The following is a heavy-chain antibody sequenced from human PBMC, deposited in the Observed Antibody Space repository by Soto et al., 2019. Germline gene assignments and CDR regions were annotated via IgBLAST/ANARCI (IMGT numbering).Heavy chain of an antibody. V-gene: IGHV4-31*03. D-gene: IGHD6-13*01. CDR1: GGSISRGGVY. J-gene: IGHJ4*02. CDR2: IYYSGST. CDR3: ARSGGDSSSWYYFDY. Sequence: PAETLSLTCTVSGGSISRGGVYWSWIRQHPGKGLEWIGYIYYSGSTYYNPSLKSRVTISVDTSKNQFSLKLSSVTAADTAVYYCARSGGDSSSWYYFDYWRQGTLVT.